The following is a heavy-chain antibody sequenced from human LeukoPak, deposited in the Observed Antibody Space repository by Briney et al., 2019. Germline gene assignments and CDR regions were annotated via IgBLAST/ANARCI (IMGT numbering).Heavy chain of an antibody. CDR3: AGKDYGDYVGYYMDV. J-gene: IGHJ6*03. V-gene: IGHV1-69*06. Sequence: SVKVSCKASGGTFSSYAISWVRQAPGQGLEWTGGIIPIFGTATYAQKFQGRVTITADKSTSTAYMELSSLRSEDTAVYYCAGKDYGDYVGYYMDVWGKGTTVTISS. CDR2: IIPIFGTA. CDR1: GGTFSSYA. D-gene: IGHD4-17*01.